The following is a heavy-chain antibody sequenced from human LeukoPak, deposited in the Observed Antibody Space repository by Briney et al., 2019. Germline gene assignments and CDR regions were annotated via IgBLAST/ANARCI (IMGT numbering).Heavy chain of an antibody. CDR1: GGSISTYY. V-gene: IGHV4-59*01. Sequence: SETLSLTCTVSGGSISTYYWSWIRQPPGKGLEWIGYIYNSGSTNYNPSLKSRVTISVDASKTQFSLKLNSVTAADTAVYYCARGSRELYYFDYWGQGTLVTVSS. CDR3: ARGSRELYYFDY. J-gene: IGHJ4*02. CDR2: IYNSGST. D-gene: IGHD1-7*01.